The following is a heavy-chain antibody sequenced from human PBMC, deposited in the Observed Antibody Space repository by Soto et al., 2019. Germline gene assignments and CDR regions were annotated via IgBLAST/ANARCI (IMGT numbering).Heavy chain of an antibody. D-gene: IGHD2-15*01. V-gene: IGHV3-48*02. Sequence: GGSLRLSCAASGITLSSYSMNWVRQAPGKGLEWVSYISGSSSTIHYADSVKGRFSISRDNARNSLYLQMNSLRDEDTAVYYCAYSTPPDYWGQGTLVTVSS. CDR2: ISGSSSTI. CDR1: GITLSSYS. CDR3: AYSTPPDY. J-gene: IGHJ4*02.